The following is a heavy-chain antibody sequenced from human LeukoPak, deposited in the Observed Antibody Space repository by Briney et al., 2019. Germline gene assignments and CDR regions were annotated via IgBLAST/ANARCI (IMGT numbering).Heavy chain of an antibody. CDR1: GGTFSSYA. D-gene: IGHD3-10*01. V-gene: IGHV1-69*13. Sequence: SVKVSCKASGGTFSSYAISWVRQAPGQGLEWMGGIIPIFGTANYAQKFQGRVTITADESTSTAYMELSRLRSEETAVYYCARVGSGSYYGNFDYWGQGTLVTVSS. CDR3: ARVGSGSYYGNFDY. J-gene: IGHJ4*02. CDR2: IIPIFGTA.